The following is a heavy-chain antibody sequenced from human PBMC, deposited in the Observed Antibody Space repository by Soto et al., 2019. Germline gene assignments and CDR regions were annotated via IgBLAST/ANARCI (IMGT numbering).Heavy chain of an antibody. CDR3: ASGASRWCPYFFDS. CDR1: EGTFNSYA. V-gene: IGHV1-69*13. CDR2: IIPYYNTL. D-gene: IGHD6-13*01. J-gene: IGHJ4*02. Sequence: SVKVSCKASEGTFNSYAIAWVRQAPGQGLEWMGGIIPYYNTLNYAQKFQDRVTITADDSTNTVYMELSSLRSDDTAVYFCASGASRWCPYFFDSWAQGTLVTVSS.